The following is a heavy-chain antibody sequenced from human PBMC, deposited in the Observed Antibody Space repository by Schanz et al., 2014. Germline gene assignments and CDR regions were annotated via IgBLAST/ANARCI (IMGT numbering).Heavy chain of an antibody. CDR1: GFTFSIHY. V-gene: IGHV3-7*01. D-gene: IGHD3-3*01. CDR3: ARDKGGYYPFDY. CDR2: IKPDGSEK. J-gene: IGHJ4*02. Sequence: EVQLVESGGGLVQPGGSLRLSCAASGFTFSIHYMSWVRQAPGKGLEWVAKIKPDGSEKLYVDSVRGRFTISRDNAKSSVYLQMNSLRAEDTAVYYCARDKGGYYPFDYWGQGTLVTVSS.